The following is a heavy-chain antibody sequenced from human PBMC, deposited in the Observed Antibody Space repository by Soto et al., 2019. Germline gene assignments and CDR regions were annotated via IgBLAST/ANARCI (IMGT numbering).Heavy chain of an antibody. CDR1: GYSFTNYW. Sequence: PAESLKISCKGSGYSFTNYWICCFLEMPGKGLEWMGMIYPDDSDTKYSPSFQGQVTFSADKSINTAYLQWSSLKASDTAIYYRARLEWLSLAAWFDPWGQGTLVTVSS. J-gene: IGHJ5*02. CDR3: ARLEWLSLAAWFDP. V-gene: IGHV5-51*01. D-gene: IGHD3-3*01. CDR2: IYPDDSDT.